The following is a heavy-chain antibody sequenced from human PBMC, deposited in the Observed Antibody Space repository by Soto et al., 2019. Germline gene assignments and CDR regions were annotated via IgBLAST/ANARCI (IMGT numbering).Heavy chain of an antibody. Sequence: GESLRLSCAASGFTFSSYGMHWVRQAPGKGLEWVAVIWYDGSNKYYADSVKGRFTISRDNSKNTLYLQMNSLRAEDTAVYYCAREALYGSGSYYKPSNPFDPWGQGTLVTVSS. CDR1: GFTFSSYG. J-gene: IGHJ5*02. D-gene: IGHD3-10*01. CDR3: AREALYGSGSYYKPSNPFDP. CDR2: IWYDGSNK. V-gene: IGHV3-33*01.